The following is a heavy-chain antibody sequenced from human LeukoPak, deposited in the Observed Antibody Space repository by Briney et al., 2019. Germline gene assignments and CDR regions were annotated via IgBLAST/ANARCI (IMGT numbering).Heavy chain of an antibody. J-gene: IGHJ4*02. D-gene: IGHD3-22*01. CDR2: IYYSGST. Sequence: PSETLSLTCTVSGGSISSSSYYWGWIRQPPGKGLEWIGSIYYSGSTYDNPSLKSRVTTSVDTSKNQFSLKLSSVTAADTAVYYCAGLLHDTNGYYYFDYWGQGTLVTVSS. V-gene: IGHV4-39*01. CDR1: GGSISSSSYY. CDR3: AGLLHDTNGYYYFDY.